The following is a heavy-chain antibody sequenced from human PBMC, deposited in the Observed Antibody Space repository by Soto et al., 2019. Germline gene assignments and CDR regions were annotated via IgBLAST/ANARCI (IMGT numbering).Heavy chain of an antibody. Sequence: EVQLVETGGGLIQPGGSLRLSRAASGFTVTSNYMIWVRQPPGKGLEWVSTTFSGGTTNYADSVKGRFTISRDNSKNTLYLQMNNLRVEDTAVYYCARKPPGAIQGWAYGMDVWGQGTTVSVSS. D-gene: IGHD2-2*01. CDR1: GFTVTSNY. CDR2: TFSGGTT. CDR3: ARKPPGAIQGWAYGMDV. V-gene: IGHV3-53*02. J-gene: IGHJ6*02.